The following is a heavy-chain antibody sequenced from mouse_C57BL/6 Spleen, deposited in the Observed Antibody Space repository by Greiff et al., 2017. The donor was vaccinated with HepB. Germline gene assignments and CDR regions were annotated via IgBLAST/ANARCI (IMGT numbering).Heavy chain of an antibody. Sequence: VKLVESGAELVRPGASVTLSCKASGYTFTDYEMHWVKQTPVHGLEWIGAIDPETGGTAYNQKFKGKAILTADKSSSTAYMELRSLTSEDSAVYYCTLVDFAYWGQGTLVTVSA. V-gene: IGHV1-15*01. CDR2: IDPETGGT. J-gene: IGHJ3*01. D-gene: IGHD2-10*02. CDR3: TLVDFAY. CDR1: GYTFTDYE.